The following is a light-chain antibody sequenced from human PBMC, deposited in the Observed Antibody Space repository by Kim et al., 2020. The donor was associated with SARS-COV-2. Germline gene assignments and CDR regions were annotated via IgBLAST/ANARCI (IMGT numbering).Light chain of an antibody. CDR3: QAWDSSVV. V-gene: IGLV3-1*01. J-gene: IGLJ2*01. Sequence: VAVSPGQTASITCSGDKLGDKYACWYQQKPGQSPVLVIYQDSKRPSGIPERFSGSNSGNTATLTISGTQAMDEADYYCQAWDSSVVFGGGTQLTVL. CDR2: QDS. CDR1: KLGDKY.